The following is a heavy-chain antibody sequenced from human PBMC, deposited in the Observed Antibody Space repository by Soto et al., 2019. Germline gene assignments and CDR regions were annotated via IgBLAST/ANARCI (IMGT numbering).Heavy chain of an antibody. CDR1: GFPFTTSGVG. CDR3: ARIQRISMIVVSKPYFDY. Sequence: AEPGNPTQALPRTCSVPGFPFTTSGVGVGWVRPSPGKALDWLAFIYWNDDKHSSPSLSNRLTISRDTSKSQVVLTMTNMDPVDTATYYCARIQRISMIVVSKPYFDYWGQGALVTVSS. V-gene: IGHV2-5*01. D-gene: IGHD3-22*01. J-gene: IGHJ4*02. CDR2: IYWNDDK.